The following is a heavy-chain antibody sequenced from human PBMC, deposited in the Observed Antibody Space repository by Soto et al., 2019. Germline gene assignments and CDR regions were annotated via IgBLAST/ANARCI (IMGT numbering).Heavy chain of an antibody. CDR3: ASGHDAYKVRY. J-gene: IGHJ4*02. D-gene: IGHD1-1*01. Sequence: QVQLQESGPGLVKPSQTLSLTCTVSGGSISSGGTGSYWTWIRQLPGKGLEWIGYIYYTGNTYYNXSXRXXPTRSIDASENPFSLKRTSVTAADTAVYFCASGHDAYKVRYWGQGTLVTVSS. CDR2: IYYTGNT. V-gene: IGHV4-31*03. CDR1: GGSISSGGTGSY.